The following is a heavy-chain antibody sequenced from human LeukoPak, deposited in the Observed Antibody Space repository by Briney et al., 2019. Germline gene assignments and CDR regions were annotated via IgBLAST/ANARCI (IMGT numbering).Heavy chain of an antibody. J-gene: IGHJ4*02. D-gene: IGHD3-22*01. CDR3: ARGDYYDSSGYYSDY. Sequence: ASVKVSCKASGYTFTSYGISWVRQAPGQGLEWMGWISAYNGNTNYAQKLQGGVTMTTDTSTSTAYMELRSLRSDDTAVYYCARGDYYDSSGYYSDYWGQGTLVTVSS. CDR2: ISAYNGNT. CDR1: GYTFTSYG. V-gene: IGHV1-18*01.